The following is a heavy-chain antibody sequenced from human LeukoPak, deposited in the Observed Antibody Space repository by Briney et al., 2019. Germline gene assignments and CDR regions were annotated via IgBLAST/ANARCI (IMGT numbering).Heavy chain of an antibody. CDR1: GGSISSSSYY. CDR3: AREGYYYDSSGYLT. CDR2: IYYSGST. D-gene: IGHD3-22*01. V-gene: IGHV4-39*02. J-gene: IGHJ5*02. Sequence: SETLSLTCTVSGGSISSSSYYWGWIRQPPGKGLEWIGSIYYSGSTYYNPSLKSRVTISVDTSKNQFSLKLSSVTAADTAVYYCAREGYYYDSSGYLTWGQGTLVTVSS.